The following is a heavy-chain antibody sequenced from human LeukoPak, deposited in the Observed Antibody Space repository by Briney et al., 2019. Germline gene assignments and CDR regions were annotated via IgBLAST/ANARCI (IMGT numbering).Heavy chain of an antibody. D-gene: IGHD3-3*01. CDR1: GGSFSGYY. Sequence: PSETLSLTCAVYGGSFSGYYWSWIRPPPGKGLEWIGEINHSGCTNYNPSLKSRVTISVDTSKNQFSLKLSSVTAADTAVYYCARGSVLRHFNYWGQGTLVTVSS. V-gene: IGHV4-34*01. CDR3: ARGSVLRHFNY. J-gene: IGHJ4*02. CDR2: INHSGCT.